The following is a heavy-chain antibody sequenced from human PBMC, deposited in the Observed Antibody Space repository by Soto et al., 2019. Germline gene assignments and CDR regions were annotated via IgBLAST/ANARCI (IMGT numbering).Heavy chain of an antibody. CDR1: GFTFSSYA. J-gene: IGHJ5*02. CDR2: ISGSGGST. CDR3: AKGTTPYYGSGTDWFDP. D-gene: IGHD3-10*01. Sequence: PGGSLRLSCAASGFTFSSYAMSWVRQAPGKGLEWVSAISGSGGSTYYADSVKGRFTISRDNSKNTLYLQMNSLRAEDTAVYYCAKGTTPYYGSGTDWFDPWGRGTLVTVSS. V-gene: IGHV3-23*01.